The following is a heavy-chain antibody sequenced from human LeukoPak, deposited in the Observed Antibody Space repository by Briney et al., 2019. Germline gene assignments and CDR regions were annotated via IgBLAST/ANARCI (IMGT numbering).Heavy chain of an antibody. CDR1: GFTFDDYA. CDR2: ISWNSGSI. V-gene: IGHV3-9*01. J-gene: IGHJ4*02. Sequence: GRSLRLSCAASGFTFDDYAMHWVRQAPGKGLEWVSGISWNSGSIGYADSVKGRFTISRDNAKNSLYLQMNSLRAEDTALYYCAKDIVRAKLTGDWIGYYFDYWGQGTLVTVSS. CDR3: AKDIVRAKLTGDWIGYYFDY. D-gene: IGHD7-27*01.